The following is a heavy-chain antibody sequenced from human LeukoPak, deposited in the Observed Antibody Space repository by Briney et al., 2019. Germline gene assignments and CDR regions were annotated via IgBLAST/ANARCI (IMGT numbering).Heavy chain of an antibody. Sequence: GSLRLSCAASGFTFSTYGMQWVRQTPGKGLEWLSYISGGSDSIKYADSVKGRFTSSRDNARNLLYLQMNSLRAEDTAVCYCGQSRISFSGQVDHWGQGTLVTVSS. CDR3: GQSRISFSGQVDH. CDR2: ISGGSDSI. J-gene: IGHJ4*02. V-gene: IGHV3-48*04. D-gene: IGHD5-12*01. CDR1: GFTFSTYG.